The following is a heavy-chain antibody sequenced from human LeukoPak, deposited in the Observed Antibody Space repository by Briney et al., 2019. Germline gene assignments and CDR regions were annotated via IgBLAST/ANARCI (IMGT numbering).Heavy chain of an antibody. V-gene: IGHV4-30-4*01. CDR2: IHNSRGT. CDR1: GGSITSDIFY. Sequence: SQTLSLTCSVSGGSITSDIFYWNWIRQHPGKGLEWIGSIHNSRGTSYNPSLESRLTISVDTSKNQFSLKLSSVTAADTAVYYCAREVDSSGYDYWGQGTLVTVSS. J-gene: IGHJ4*02. D-gene: IGHD3-22*01. CDR3: AREVDSSGYDY.